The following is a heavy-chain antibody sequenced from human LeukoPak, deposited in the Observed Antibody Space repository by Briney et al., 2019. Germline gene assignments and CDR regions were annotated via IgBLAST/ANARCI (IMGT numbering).Heavy chain of an antibody. V-gene: IGHV5-51*01. J-gene: IGHJ6*02. CDR3: ARSLYSSYYYYGMDV. D-gene: IGHD4-11*01. CDR1: GYSFTSYW. Sequence: GESLKISCKGSGYSFTSYWIGWVRQMPGKGLEWMGIIYPGDSDTGYSPSFQGQVTISADKSISTAYLQWSSLKASDTAMYYCARSLYSSYYYYGMDVWGQGTTVTVSS. CDR2: IYPGDSDT.